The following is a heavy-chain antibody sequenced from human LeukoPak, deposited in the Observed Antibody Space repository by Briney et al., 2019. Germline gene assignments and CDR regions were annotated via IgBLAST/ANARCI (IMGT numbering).Heavy chain of an antibody. CDR1: GFIFSSYG. D-gene: IGHD1-26*01. Sequence: GGSLRLSCAASGFIFSSYGMHWVRQAPGKGLEWVAFIRYDGSNTYYADSVKGRFTISRDNSKNTVSLQMNSLRTDDTAVYFCAKSSGSGFDHWGQGTLVTVSS. CDR3: AKSSGSGFDH. CDR2: IRYDGSNT. V-gene: IGHV3-30*02. J-gene: IGHJ4*02.